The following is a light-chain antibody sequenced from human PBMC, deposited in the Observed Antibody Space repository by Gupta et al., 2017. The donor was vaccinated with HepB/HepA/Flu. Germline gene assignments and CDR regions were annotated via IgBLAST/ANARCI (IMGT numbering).Light chain of an antibody. CDR2: GAS. Sequence: DIELTQSPSSLSASVGDRVTITCRASQRITTSLNWYQQRPGGAPKIIIYGASRLGSGVPSRFSGSGSGTHFTLAISSLQPEDFATYYCQQGYAVPLTFGGGTKVEGK. CDR3: QQGYAVPLT. J-gene: IGKJ4*01. CDR1: QRITTS. V-gene: IGKV1-39*01.